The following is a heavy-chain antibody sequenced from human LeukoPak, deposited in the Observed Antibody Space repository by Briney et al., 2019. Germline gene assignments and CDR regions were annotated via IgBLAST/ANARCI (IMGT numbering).Heavy chain of an antibody. V-gene: IGHV3-48*01. CDR2: ISSSSSTI. CDR1: GFTFSSYW. D-gene: IGHD5-12*01. J-gene: IGHJ4*02. Sequence: GGSLRLSCAVSGFTFSSYWMNWVRQAPGKGLEWVSYISSSSSTIYYADSVKGRFTISRDNAKNSLYLQMNSLRAEDTAVYYCARGPYSGYAAFDYWGQGTLVTVSS. CDR3: ARGPYSGYAAFDY.